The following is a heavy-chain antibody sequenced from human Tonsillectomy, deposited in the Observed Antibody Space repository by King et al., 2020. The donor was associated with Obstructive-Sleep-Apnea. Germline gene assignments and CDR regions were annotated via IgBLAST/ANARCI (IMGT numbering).Heavy chain of an antibody. Sequence: QVQLQESGPGLVKPSGTLSLSCAVSGGSISSSNLWNWVRQPPGKGLDWIGEIWHSVGTNSNPSLKSLLTISVDKAQNQFSQFSLKLSSVTAADTAVYYCATRTHLWPYYVDYWGQGTLVTVSS. CDR2: IWHSVGT. D-gene: IGHD5-18*01. V-gene: IGHV4-4*02. CDR1: GGSISSSNL. CDR3: ATRTHLWPYYVDY. J-gene: IGHJ4*02.